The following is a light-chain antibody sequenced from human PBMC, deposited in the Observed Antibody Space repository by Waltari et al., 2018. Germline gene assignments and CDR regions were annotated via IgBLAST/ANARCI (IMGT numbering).Light chain of an antibody. V-gene: IGLV2-8*01. CDR3: ASFAGSNTL. Sequence: QSALTQPPSASGSPGQSVTISCTGTSTAVGVYTYVSWYQQHPGKAPKLLIYAVSERPAGVPDRFSGSKSGYTASLTVSGLQAEDEADYFCASFAGSNTLFGGGTKLTVL. CDR2: AVS. CDR1: STAVGVYTY. J-gene: IGLJ2*01.